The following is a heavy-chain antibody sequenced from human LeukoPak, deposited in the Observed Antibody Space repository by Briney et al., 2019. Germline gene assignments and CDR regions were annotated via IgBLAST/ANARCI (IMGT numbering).Heavy chain of an antibody. Sequence: SETLSLTCAVSGYSISSGYYWGGIRQPPGKGLEWIGSIYHSGSTYYNPSLKSRVTISVDTSKNQFSLKLSSVTAADTAVYYCATAPEEYYDYVWGSYRYTGSDYWGQGTLVTVSS. D-gene: IGHD3-16*02. CDR2: IYHSGST. CDR3: ATAPEEYYDYVWGSYRYTGSDY. CDR1: GYSISSGYY. J-gene: IGHJ4*02. V-gene: IGHV4-38-2*01.